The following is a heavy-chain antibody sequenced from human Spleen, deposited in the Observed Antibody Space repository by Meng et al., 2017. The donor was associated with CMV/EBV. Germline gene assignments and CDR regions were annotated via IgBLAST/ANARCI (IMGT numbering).Heavy chain of an antibody. CDR2: INHSGDT. J-gene: IGHJ5*02. CDR1: FSGSY. V-gene: IGHV4-34*01. D-gene: IGHD3-10*01. CDR3: ARGRITMVRGLIVSGRNWFDP. Sequence: FSGSYWSWIRQPPGKGLEWIGEINHSGDTKYNPSLKSRVTISVDTSKNQFSLKLKSVTAADTAVYYCARGRITMVRGLIVSGRNWFDPWGQGTLVTVSS.